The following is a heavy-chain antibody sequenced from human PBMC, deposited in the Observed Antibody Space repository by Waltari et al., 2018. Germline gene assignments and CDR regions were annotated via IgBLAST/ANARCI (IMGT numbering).Heavy chain of an antibody. CDR2: IYYSGST. V-gene: IGHV4-30-4*08. Sequence: QVQLQESGPGLVKPSQTLSLTCTVSGGSISSGDYYWSWIRQPPVKGLEWIGYIYYSGSTYYNPSLKSRVTISVDTSKNQFSLKLSSVTAADTAVYYCARDDYGDSYYYYGMDVWGQGTTVTVSS. D-gene: IGHD4-17*01. J-gene: IGHJ6*02. CDR1: GGSISSGDYY. CDR3: ARDDYGDSYYYYGMDV.